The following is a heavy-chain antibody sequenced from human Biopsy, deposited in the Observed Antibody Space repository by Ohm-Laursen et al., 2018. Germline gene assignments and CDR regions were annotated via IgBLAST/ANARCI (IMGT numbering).Heavy chain of an antibody. CDR3: ARDSGILNYGNFKYYHYYGMDV. J-gene: IGHJ6*02. CDR1: GDSVTKYY. Sequence: SHTLSLTCTVSGDSVTKYYWSWIRQPTGKGLEWIGHIYYSVMTNYNPSLQSRVSISVDTSRNQVSLTLSSVTAADTAVYYCARDSGILNYGNFKYYHYYGMDVWGQGTKVTVSS. D-gene: IGHD4-11*01. CDR2: IYYSVMT. V-gene: IGHV4-59*02.